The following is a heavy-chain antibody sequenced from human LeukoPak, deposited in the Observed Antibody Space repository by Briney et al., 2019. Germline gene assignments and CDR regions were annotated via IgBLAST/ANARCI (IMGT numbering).Heavy chain of an antibody. CDR3: ARRRDSGSLQHFDY. D-gene: IGHD1-26*01. CDR1: GFTFSSYE. J-gene: IGHJ4*02. CDR2: ISSGGDTI. Sequence: GGSLRLSCAAPGFTFSSYEMNWVRQAPGKGLEWVSYISSGGDTIYYADSVKDRFTISRDNAKNSLYLQMNSLRAEDTAVYYCARRRDSGSLQHFDYWGQGTLVTVSS. V-gene: IGHV3-48*03.